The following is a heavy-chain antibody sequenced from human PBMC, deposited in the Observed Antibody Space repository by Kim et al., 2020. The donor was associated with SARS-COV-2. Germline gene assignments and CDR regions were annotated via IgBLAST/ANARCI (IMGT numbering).Heavy chain of an antibody. V-gene: IGHV5-51*01. CDR3: ARLGYCGGDCYEIWWDDAFDI. J-gene: IGHJ3*02. CDR1: GYSFTSYW. D-gene: IGHD2-21*02. Sequence: GESLKISCKGSGYSFTSYWIGWVRQMPGKGLEWMGIIYPGDSDTRYSPSFQGQVTISADKSISTAYLQWSSLKASDTAMYYCARLGYCGGDCYEIWWDDAFDIWGQGTMVTVSS. CDR2: IYPGDSDT.